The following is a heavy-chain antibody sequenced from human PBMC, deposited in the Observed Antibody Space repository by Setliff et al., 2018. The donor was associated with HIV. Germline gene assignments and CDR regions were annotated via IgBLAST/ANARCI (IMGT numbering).Heavy chain of an antibody. CDR3: AREPPRRRGTVAEDY. CDR2: ISAYNGNT. D-gene: IGHD1-26*01. V-gene: IGHV1-18*01. CDR1: GYTFTSYG. Sequence: ASVKVSCKASGYTFTSYGISWVRQAPGQGLEWMGWISAYNGNTNYAQKLQGRLTLTRDTSMSTVYMELNSLKSEDTAIYYCAREPPRRRGTVAEDYWGQGTLVTVSS. J-gene: IGHJ4*02.